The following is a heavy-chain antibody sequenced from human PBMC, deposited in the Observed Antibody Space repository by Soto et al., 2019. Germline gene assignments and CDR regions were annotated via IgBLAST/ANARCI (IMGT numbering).Heavy chain of an antibody. J-gene: IGHJ4*02. CDR3: ARTPKSSPYYFDY. CDR1: GFTFSSYG. CDR2: IWYDGSNK. Sequence: QVQLVESGGGVVQPGRSLRLSCAASGFTFSSYGVHWDRQAPGKGLEWVAVIWYDGSNKYYADSVKGRFTISRDNSKNTLYLQMNSLRAEDTAVYYCARTPKSSPYYFDYWGQGTLVTVSS. V-gene: IGHV3-33*01.